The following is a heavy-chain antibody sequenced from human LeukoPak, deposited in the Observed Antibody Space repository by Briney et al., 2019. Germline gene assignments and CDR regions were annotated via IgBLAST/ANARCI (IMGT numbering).Heavy chain of an antibody. V-gene: IGHV3-48*04. D-gene: IGHD2-15*01. CDR1: GFTFSSYS. J-gene: IGHJ3*02. Sequence: GGSLRLSCAASGFTFSSYSMNWVRQAPGKGLEWVSYISSRSATIYYADSVKGRFTISRDNAKNSLYLQMNSLRAEDTAVYYCARALLIGGARDAFDIWGKGTTVTVSS. CDR3: ARALLIGGARDAFDI. CDR2: ISSRSATI.